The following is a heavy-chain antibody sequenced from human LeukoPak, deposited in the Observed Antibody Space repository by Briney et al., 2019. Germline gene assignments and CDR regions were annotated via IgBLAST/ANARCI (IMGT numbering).Heavy chain of an antibody. D-gene: IGHD3-10*01. CDR2: INDGGST. CDR3: GLGGY. CDR1: GGSFSGCY. J-gene: IGHJ4*02. V-gene: IGHV4-34*01. Sequence: SETLSLTCAVYGGSFSGCYLSWIRHPPGKGLEWIGEINDGGSTKYNPSLKSRVTISLDTSKNQFSLNLSSVTAADTAVYFCGLGGYWGQGTLVTVSS.